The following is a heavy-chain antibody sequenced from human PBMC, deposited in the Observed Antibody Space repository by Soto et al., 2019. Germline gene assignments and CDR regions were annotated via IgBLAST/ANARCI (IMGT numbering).Heavy chain of an antibody. V-gene: IGHV1-69*01. J-gene: IGHJ6*02. D-gene: IGHD6-6*01. CDR2: IIPIFGTA. CDR3: AGAARPTSYDYDGMDV. CDR1: GGTFSSYA. Sequence: QVQLVQSGAEVKKPGSSVKVSCKASGGTFSSYAISWVRQAPGQGLEWMGGIIPIFGTANYAQKFQGRVTITADESTSTAYMELSSLRSEDTAVYYCAGAARPTSYDYDGMDVWGQGTTVTVSS.